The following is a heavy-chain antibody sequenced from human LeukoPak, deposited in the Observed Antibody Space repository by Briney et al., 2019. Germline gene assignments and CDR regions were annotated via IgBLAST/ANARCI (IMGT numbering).Heavy chain of an antibody. D-gene: IGHD3-9*01. CDR3: ARVGRAYDILTGYYHNWFDP. CDR1: GGSISSGDYY. J-gene: IGHJ5*02. CDR2: ICYSGST. Sequence: SETLSLTCTVSGGSISSGDYYWSWIRQLPGKGLEWIGYICYSGSTYYNPSLKSRVTISVDTSKNQFSLKLSSVTAADTAVYYCARVGRAYDILTGYYHNWFDPWGQGTLVTVSS. V-gene: IGHV4-30-4*01.